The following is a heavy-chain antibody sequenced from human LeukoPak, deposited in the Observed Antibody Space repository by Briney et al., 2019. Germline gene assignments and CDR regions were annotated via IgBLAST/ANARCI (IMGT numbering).Heavy chain of an antibody. Sequence: GGSLRLSCAASGFTFSSYAMSWVRQAPGKGLEWVSAISGSGGSTYYADSVKGRFTISRDNSKNTLYLQMNSLRAEDTAVYYCAKEVTFGGVIVEGYFGYWGQGTLVTVSS. CDR2: ISGSGGST. V-gene: IGHV3-23*01. CDR1: GFTFSSYA. J-gene: IGHJ4*02. D-gene: IGHD3-16*02. CDR3: AKEVTFGGVIVEGYFGY.